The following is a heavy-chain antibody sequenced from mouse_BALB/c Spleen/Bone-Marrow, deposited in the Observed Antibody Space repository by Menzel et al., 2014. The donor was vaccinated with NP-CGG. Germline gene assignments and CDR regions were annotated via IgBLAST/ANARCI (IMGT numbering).Heavy chain of an antibody. V-gene: IGHV1S56*01. J-gene: IGHJ2*01. CDR3: ANGDY. Sequence: QVQLQQSGPELVKPGASVRISCKASGYTFTSYYIHWVKQRPGQGLEWIGWIYLGNVNTKYNEKFKGKASLTADKSSSTAYMQFSSLTSEDSAVYFCANGDYWGQGTTLTVSS. CDR1: GYTFTSYY. CDR2: IYLGNVNT.